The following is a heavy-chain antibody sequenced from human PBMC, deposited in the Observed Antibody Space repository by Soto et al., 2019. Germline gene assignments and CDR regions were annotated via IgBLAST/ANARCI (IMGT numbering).Heavy chain of an antibody. CDR1: GYSFTRYG. Sequence: QVQLVQSRAEVKNPGASVKVSCKASGYSFTRYGIAWARQAPGQGLEWMGWINTYNGNTNYAQNLQGRATLTTDTSMSTAHMELTSLRSNDTAIYYCAMVDVYVTPSPQDVWGQGTTVIVSS. D-gene: IGHD3-16*01. J-gene: IGHJ6*02. V-gene: IGHV1-18*01. CDR2: INTYNGNT. CDR3: AMVDVYVTPSPQDV.